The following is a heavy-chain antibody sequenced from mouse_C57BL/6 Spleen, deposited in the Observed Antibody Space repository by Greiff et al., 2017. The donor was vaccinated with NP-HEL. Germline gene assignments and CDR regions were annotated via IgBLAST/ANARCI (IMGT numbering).Heavy chain of an antibody. CDR2: IDPENGDT. D-gene: IGHD2-1*01. J-gene: IGHJ3*01. CDR3: TTGGNYGFAY. CDR1: GFNIKDDY. Sequence: VHVKQSGAELVRPGASVKLSCTASGFNIKDDYMHWVKQRPEQGLEWIGWIDPENGDTEYASKFQGKATITADTSSNTAYLQLSSLTSEDTAVYYCTTGGNYGFAYWGQGTLVTVSA. V-gene: IGHV14-4*01.